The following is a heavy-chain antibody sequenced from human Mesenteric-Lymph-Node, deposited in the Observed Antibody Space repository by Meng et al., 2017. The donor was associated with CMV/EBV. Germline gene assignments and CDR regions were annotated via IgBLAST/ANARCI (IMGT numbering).Heavy chain of an antibody. Sequence: ASVKVSCKASGGTFSSYAISWVRQAPGQGLEWMGWINPNSGGTNYAQKFQGRVTMTRDTSISTAYMELSRLRSDDTAVYYCARDLRGYSYGFGYWGQGTLVTVSS. V-gene: IGHV1-2*02. J-gene: IGHJ4*02. D-gene: IGHD5-18*01. CDR2: INPNSGGT. CDR3: ARDLRGYSYGFGY. CDR1: GGTFSSYA.